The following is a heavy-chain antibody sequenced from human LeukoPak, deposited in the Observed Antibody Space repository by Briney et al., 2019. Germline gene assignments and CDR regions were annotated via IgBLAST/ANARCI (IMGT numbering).Heavy chain of an antibody. V-gene: IGHV3-43*01. Sequence: PGGSLRLSCAASGFTFDDYTMHWVRQAPGKGLEWVSLISWDGGSTYYADSVKGRFTISRDNSKNSLYLQMNSLRTEDTALYYCAKAKGGLSGSYYAEYDYWGQGTLVTVSS. J-gene: IGHJ4*02. D-gene: IGHD1-26*01. CDR3: AKAKGGLSGSYYAEYDY. CDR2: ISWDGGST. CDR1: GFTFDDYT.